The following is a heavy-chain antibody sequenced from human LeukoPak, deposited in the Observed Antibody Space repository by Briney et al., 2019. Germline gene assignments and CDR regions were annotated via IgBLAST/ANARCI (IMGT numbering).Heavy chain of an antibody. Sequence: PGGSLRLSCAASGFTFSSYWMNWARQAPGKGLEWVASINHNGNVNYYVDSVKGRFTISRDNAKNSLYLQMSNLRAEDTAVYYCARTYCIGSSCPGVFEYWGQGTLVTVSS. V-gene: IGHV3-7*03. CDR1: GFTFSSYW. CDR2: INHNGNVN. CDR3: ARTYCIGSSCPGVFEY. J-gene: IGHJ4*02. D-gene: IGHD2-15*01.